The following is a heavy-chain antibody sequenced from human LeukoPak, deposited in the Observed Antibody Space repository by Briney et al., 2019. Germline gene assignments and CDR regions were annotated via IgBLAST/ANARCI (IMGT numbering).Heavy chain of an antibody. CDR2: IYHSGST. J-gene: IGHJ4*02. CDR1: GYSISSGYY. V-gene: IGHV4-38-2*02. CDR3: ARAGSYSPRPYDY. Sequence: SETLSLTCTVSGYSISSGYYWGWIRQPPGKGLEWIGSIYHSGSTYYNPSLKSRVTISVDTSKNQFSLKLSSVTAADTAVYYCARAGSYSPRPYDYWGQGTLVTVSS. D-gene: IGHD1-26*01.